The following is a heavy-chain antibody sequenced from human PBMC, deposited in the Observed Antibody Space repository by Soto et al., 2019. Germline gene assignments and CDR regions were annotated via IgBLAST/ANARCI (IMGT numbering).Heavy chain of an antibody. J-gene: IGHJ6*02. CDR3: ARWGGVIPSYYYYGMDV. D-gene: IGHD3-10*01. CDR1: GYSFTSYW. V-gene: IGHV5-51*01. Sequence: PGESLKISCKGSGYSFTSYWIGWVRQMPGKGLEWMGIIYPGDSDTRYSPSFQGQVTISADRSISTAYLQWSSLKASDTAMYYCARWGGVIPSYYYYGMDVWGQGTTVTVSS. CDR2: IYPGDSDT.